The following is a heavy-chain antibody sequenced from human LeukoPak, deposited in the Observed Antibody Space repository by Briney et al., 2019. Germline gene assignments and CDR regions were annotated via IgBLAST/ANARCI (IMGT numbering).Heavy chain of an antibody. V-gene: IGHV3-21*01. CDR2: ISSSSTYI. D-gene: IGHD3-10*01. Sequence: GGSLRLSCGASEFTFNSYTMDWVRQAPGKGLEWVSSISSSSTYIFYADSIKGRFTISRDNAKNSLYLQMSSLRAEDTAVYYCTRGQRTYVSGDPPTWGQGTLVTVST. CDR1: EFTFNSYT. J-gene: IGHJ4*02. CDR3: TRGQRTYVSGDPPT.